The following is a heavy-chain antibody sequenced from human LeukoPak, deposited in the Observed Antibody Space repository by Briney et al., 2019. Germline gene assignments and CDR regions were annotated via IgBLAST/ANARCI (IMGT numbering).Heavy chain of an antibody. D-gene: IGHD6-13*01. V-gene: IGHV1-2*02. CDR3: ARDMWQQFDWFDP. CDR2: INPNTGDT. J-gene: IGHJ5*02. Sequence: ASVKVSCKASGYTFTAYYMHWVRQAPGQGLEWMGWINPNTGDTNSAERFQGRVTMTRDSSISTAYLELSRLTSDDTAVYYCARDMWQQFDWFDPWGQGTLVTVSS. CDR1: GYTFTAYY.